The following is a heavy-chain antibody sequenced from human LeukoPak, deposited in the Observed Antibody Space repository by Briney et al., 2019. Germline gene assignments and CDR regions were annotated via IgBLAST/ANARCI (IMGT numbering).Heavy chain of an antibody. J-gene: IGHJ4*02. D-gene: IGHD1-26*01. CDR2: IKEDGSEK. CDR3: AKVFTVGATGGYFDY. V-gene: IGHV3-7*01. Sequence: HPGGSLRLSCAASGVTFSSYWMSWVRQAPGKGLEWVANIKEDGSEKYYMDSVKGRFTISRDNAKNSLYLQMNSLRAEDTAVYYCAKVFTVGATGGYFDYWGQGTLVTVSS. CDR1: GVTFSSYW.